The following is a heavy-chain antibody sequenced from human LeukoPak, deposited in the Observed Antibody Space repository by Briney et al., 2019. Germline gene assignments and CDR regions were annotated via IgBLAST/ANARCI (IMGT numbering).Heavy chain of an antibody. CDR1: GYTFTSYD. D-gene: IGHD5-18*01. V-gene: IGHV1-8*01. CDR3: ARRGSGYGYDY. CDR2: MNPNSGNT. J-gene: IGHJ4*02. Sequence: ASVKVSCKASGYTFTSYDINWVRQATGQGLEWMGWMNPNSGNTGYAQKFQGRVTMTRDTSISTAYMELSRLTSDDTAVYYCARRGSGYGYDYWGQGTLVTVSS.